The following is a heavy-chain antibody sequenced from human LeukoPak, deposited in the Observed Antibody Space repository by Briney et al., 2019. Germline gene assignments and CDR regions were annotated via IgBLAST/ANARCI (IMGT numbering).Heavy chain of an antibody. Sequence: GGSLRLSCAASGFTFSSYGMHWVRQAPGKGLEWVAVISYDGNKKYYADSVKGRFTISRDKSMHTLYLEMNSVRPEDTAVYYCAKDRLGGPPSYNFDYWGQGTLVTVSS. CDR1: GFTFSSYG. CDR2: ISYDGNKK. V-gene: IGHV3-30*18. CDR3: AKDRLGGPPSYNFDY. J-gene: IGHJ4*02. D-gene: IGHD5-12*01.